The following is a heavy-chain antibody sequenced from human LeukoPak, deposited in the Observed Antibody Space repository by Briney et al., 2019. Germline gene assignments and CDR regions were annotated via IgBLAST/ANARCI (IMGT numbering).Heavy chain of an antibody. CDR2: MNPNSGNT. J-gene: IGHJ5*02. CDR1: GYTFTSYD. D-gene: IGHD2-2*01. Sequence: SVKVSCKVSGYTFTSYDINCVRQATGQGREWMGCMNPNSGNTGYAQKFQGRVTMTRNTSISTAYMELSSLRSEDTAVYYCARGAIPGVVVPAATNWFDPWGQGTLVTVSS. CDR3: ARGAIPGVVVPAATNWFDP. V-gene: IGHV1-8*01.